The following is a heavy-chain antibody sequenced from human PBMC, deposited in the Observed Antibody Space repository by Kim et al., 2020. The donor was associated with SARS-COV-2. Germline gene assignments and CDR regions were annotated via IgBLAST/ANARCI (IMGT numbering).Heavy chain of an antibody. V-gene: IGHV5-51*01. D-gene: IGHD4-17*01. CDR2: IYPSDSDT. CDR3: ARQTVTTNHYYYYMDV. CDR1: GYIFTGYW. J-gene: IGHJ6*03. Sequence: GESLKISCKGSGYIFTGYWIAWVRQMPGKGLEWMGVIYPSDSDTRYSPSFQGQVTISIDKSISTAYLQWRSLTASDTAIYYCARQTVTTNHYYYYMDVWG.